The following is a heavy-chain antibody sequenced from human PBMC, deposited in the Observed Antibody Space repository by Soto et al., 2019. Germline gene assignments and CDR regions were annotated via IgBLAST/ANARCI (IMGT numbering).Heavy chain of an antibody. V-gene: IGHV3-11*01. CDR2: ISSDGTTI. CDR3: ARNPRYCGDTNCRW. J-gene: IGHJ4*02. Sequence: GGSLRLSCAASGFTFSDYYISWIRQAPGKGLEWVSYISSDGTTIDYADSVKGRFTISRDNAKNSVYLQMSSLRADDTAVYYCARNPRYCGDTNCRWGGQGTLVTVSS. CDR1: GFTFSDYY. D-gene: IGHD2-2*01.